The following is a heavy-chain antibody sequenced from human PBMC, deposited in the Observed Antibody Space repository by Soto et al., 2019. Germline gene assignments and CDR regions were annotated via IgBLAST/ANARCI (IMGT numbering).Heavy chain of an antibody. J-gene: IGHJ4*02. CDR2: ISSSSSYI. CDR1: GLTFSSYS. CDR3: ARDWINTYYYDSSGYPFDY. D-gene: IGHD3-22*01. Sequence: GGSLRLSCAASGLTFSSYSMNWVRQAPGKGLEWVSSISSSSSYIYYADSVKGRFTISRDNAKNSLYLQMNSLRAEDTAVYYCARDWINTYYYDSSGYPFDYWGQGTLVTVSS. V-gene: IGHV3-21*01.